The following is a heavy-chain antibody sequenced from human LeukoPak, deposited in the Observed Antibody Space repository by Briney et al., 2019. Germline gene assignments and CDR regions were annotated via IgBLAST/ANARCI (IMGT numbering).Heavy chain of an antibody. CDR2: IYYSGST. V-gene: IGHV4-59*02. Sequence: SETLSLTCSVSGDSVSSYYWSWIRQPPGKGLEWIGYIYYSGSTNYNPSLKSRVTISVDTSKNQFSLKLSSVTAADTAVYYCARDDSSGSDYWGQGTLVTVSS. CDR3: ARDDSSGSDY. CDR1: GDSVSSYY. J-gene: IGHJ4*02. D-gene: IGHD3-22*01.